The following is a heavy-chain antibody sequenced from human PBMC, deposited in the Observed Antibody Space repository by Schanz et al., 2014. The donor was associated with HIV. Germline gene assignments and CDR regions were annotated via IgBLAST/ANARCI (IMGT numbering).Heavy chain of an antibody. J-gene: IGHJ2*01. D-gene: IGHD1-26*01. CDR3: VRAASFHFDKEGYYRNWYFDF. CDR2: VNPESGNT. V-gene: IGHV1-8*02. CDR1: GYTFSDYD. Sequence: QVQLVQSGPEVKKPGASVRVSCETSGYTFSDYDINWVRQAPGQGLEWMGWVNPESGNTGMADKFLGRLSLTRFTSTGTAYMELDSLGSEDTAIYYCVRAASFHFDKEGYYRNWYFDFWGRGTLVAVSS.